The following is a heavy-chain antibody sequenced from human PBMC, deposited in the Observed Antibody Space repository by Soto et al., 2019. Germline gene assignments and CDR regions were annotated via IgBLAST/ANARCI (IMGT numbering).Heavy chain of an antibody. Sequence: GESLKISCKGSGYSFTSYWIGWVRQMPGKGLEWMGIIYPGDSDTRYSPSFQGQVTISADKSISTAYLQWSSLKASDTAMYYCARRGYCSSTSCYSFGMVVCCQGTTVTVSS. CDR2: IYPGDSDT. D-gene: IGHD2-2*02. J-gene: IGHJ6*02. V-gene: IGHV5-51*01. CDR1: GYSFTSYW. CDR3: ARRGYCSSTSCYSFGMVV.